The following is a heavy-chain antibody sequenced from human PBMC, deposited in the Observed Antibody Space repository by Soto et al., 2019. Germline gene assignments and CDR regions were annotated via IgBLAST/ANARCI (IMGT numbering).Heavy chain of an antibody. D-gene: IGHD2-15*01. Sequence: QVQLVQSGAEVKKPGASVKVSCKAAGYTFTSYGISWVRQAPGQGLEWMGWISAYNGNTNYAQKLQGRVTMTTETSTSTASMELRSLRSDYTAVYFCARDSPHCSGGSCYSSFVYSYGMDVWGQGTTVTVSS. CDR2: ISAYNGNT. CDR1: GYTFTSYG. CDR3: ARDSPHCSGGSCYSSFVYSYGMDV. J-gene: IGHJ6*02. V-gene: IGHV1-18*04.